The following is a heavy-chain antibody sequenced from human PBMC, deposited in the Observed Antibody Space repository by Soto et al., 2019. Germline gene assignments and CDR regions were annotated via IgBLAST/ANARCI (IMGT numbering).Heavy chain of an antibody. D-gene: IGHD6-6*01. V-gene: IGHV4-39*01. Sequence: QLQLQESGPGLVKPSETLSLTCTVSGGSISSSSYYWGWIRQPPGKGLEWIGSIYYSGSTYYNPSLKSRVTMSVDTSKNQFSLKLSSVTAADTAVYYCATRYSSSYYYYYYGMDVWGQGTTVTVSS. CDR1: GGSISSSSYY. CDR2: IYYSGST. CDR3: ATRYSSSYYYYYYGMDV. J-gene: IGHJ6*02.